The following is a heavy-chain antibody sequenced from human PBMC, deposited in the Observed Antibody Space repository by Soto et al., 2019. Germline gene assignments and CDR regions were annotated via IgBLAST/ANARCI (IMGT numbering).Heavy chain of an antibody. CDR3: ARDKGELGMTLDN. D-gene: IGHD7-27*01. Sequence: QVQLVQSGADVKKPGSSVKVSCKASGGSFSTSAIHWVRQAPGQGLEWMGGIIPIFATANYAQKFQGRVTITADKSTSTVYMEMSGLTSADTAVFFCARDKGELGMTLDNWGQGTLVTVSS. CDR2: IIPIFATA. J-gene: IGHJ4*02. CDR1: GGSFSTSA. V-gene: IGHV1-69*06.